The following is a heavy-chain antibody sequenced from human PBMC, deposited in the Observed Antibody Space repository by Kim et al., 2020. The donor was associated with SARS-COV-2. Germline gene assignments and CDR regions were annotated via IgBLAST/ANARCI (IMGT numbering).Heavy chain of an antibody. CDR2: ISGSGGST. CDR1: GFTFSSYA. Sequence: GWSLRLSCAASGFTFSSYAMSWVRQAPGKGLEWVSAISGSGGSTYYADSVKGRFTISRDNSKNTLYLQMNSLRAEDTAVYYCAKGGLWFGEPRPHPIDYWGQGTLVTVSS. D-gene: IGHD3-10*01. J-gene: IGHJ4*02. CDR3: AKGGLWFGEPRPHPIDY. V-gene: IGHV3-23*01.